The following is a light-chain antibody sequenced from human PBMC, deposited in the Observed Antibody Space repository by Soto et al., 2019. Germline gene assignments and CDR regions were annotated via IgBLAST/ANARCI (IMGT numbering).Light chain of an antibody. J-gene: IGKJ4*01. CDR3: QQYGSSWFT. Sequence: EIVLTQSPGTLSLSPGERATLSCRASQSVSSSYLAWYQQKPGQAPRLLIYGASSRATGIPDRISGSGSGTDFTLTISRLEPEDVAVYYCQQYGSSWFTFGGGTKVEIK. V-gene: IGKV3-20*01. CDR2: GAS. CDR1: QSVSSSY.